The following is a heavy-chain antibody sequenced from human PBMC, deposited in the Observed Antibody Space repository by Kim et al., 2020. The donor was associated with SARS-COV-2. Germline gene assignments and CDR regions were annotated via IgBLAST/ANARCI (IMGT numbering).Heavy chain of an antibody. J-gene: IGHJ6*01. CDR2: INQSGGT. CDR3: ARGLTAVIPSPILGLGPYY. V-gene: IGHV4-34*01. Sequence: SQTLSLTCAVYGGSFSGYHWNWIRQSPGKGLEWIADINQSGGTNYNPSLKRRGTITVDTSKNQFSLRLNSVTAADTAVYFCARGLTAVIPSPILGLGPYY. CDR1: GGSFSGYH. D-gene: IGHD2-21*02.